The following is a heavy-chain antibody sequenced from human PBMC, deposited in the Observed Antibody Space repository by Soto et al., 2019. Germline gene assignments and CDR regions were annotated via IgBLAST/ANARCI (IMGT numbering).Heavy chain of an antibody. CDR2: FDPEGGET. D-gene: IGHD3-9*01. Sequence: ASVKVSCKVSGYTLTELSMHWVRQAPGKGLEWMGGFDPEGGETIYAQKLQGRVTMTTDTSTSTAYMELRSLRSDDTAVYYCARVWIVLRYFDWFAAQYDYWGQGTLVTVSS. V-gene: IGHV1-24*01. CDR1: GYTLTELS. CDR3: ARVWIVLRYFDWFAAQYDY. J-gene: IGHJ4*02.